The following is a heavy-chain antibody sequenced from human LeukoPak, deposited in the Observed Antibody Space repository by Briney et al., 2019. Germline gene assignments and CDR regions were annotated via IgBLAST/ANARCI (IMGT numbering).Heavy chain of an antibody. Sequence: GGSLRLSCEASGFTFEDYAMHWVRQAPGRGLEWVSGISWNSGSIGYADSVKGRFTISRDNAKNSLYLQMNSLRAEDTAVYYCAKDGRVAGMNDAFDIWGQGTMVTASS. J-gene: IGHJ3*02. V-gene: IGHV3-9*01. D-gene: IGHD6-19*01. CDR2: ISWNSGSI. CDR3: AKDGRVAGMNDAFDI. CDR1: GFTFEDYA.